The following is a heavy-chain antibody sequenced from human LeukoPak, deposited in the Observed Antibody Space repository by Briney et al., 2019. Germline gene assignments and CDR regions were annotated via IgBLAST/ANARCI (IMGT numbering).Heavy chain of an antibody. CDR3: ARATAAGDPVDY. CDR2: IYTSGST. Sequence: SETLSLTCTVSGGSISRYYWSWIRQPAGKGLEWIGRIYTSGSTNYNPSLKSRVTMSVDTSKNQFSLKLSSVTAADTAVYYCARATAAGDPVDYWAREPWSPSPQ. D-gene: IGHD6-13*01. V-gene: IGHV4-4*07. J-gene: IGHJ4*02. CDR1: GGSISRYY.